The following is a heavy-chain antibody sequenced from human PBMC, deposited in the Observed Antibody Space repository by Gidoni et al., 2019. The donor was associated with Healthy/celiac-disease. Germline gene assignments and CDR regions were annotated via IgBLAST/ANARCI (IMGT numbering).Heavy chain of an antibody. CDR2: ISGSGGST. Sequence: EVQLVESGGGLVQPGGSLRLSCAASGFTFSSYAMSWVRQAPGKGLEWVSAISGSGGSTYYADSVKGRFTISRDNSKNTLYLQMNSLRAEDTAVYYCAKGMTTVTTRLRKARLNDAFDIWGQGTMVTVSS. CDR1: GFTFSSYA. D-gene: IGHD4-17*01. V-gene: IGHV3-23*04. CDR3: AKGMTTVTTRLRKARLNDAFDI. J-gene: IGHJ3*02.